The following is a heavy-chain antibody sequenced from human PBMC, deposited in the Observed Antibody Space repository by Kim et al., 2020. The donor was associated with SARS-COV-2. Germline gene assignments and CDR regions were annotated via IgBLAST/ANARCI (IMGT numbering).Heavy chain of an antibody. D-gene: IGHD1-26*01. CDR1: GFTFSSNA. CDR2: IIDSGGT. CDR3: AKDHEYSGSYLDY. Sequence: GGSLRLSCAASGFTFSSNAMSWVRQAPGKGLEWVSGIIDSGGTYYADSVKGRFTIPRDNSKNRLYLQMNSLRAEDTAVYYCAKDHEYSGSYLDYWGHGNL. J-gene: IGHJ4*01. V-gene: IGHV3-23*01.